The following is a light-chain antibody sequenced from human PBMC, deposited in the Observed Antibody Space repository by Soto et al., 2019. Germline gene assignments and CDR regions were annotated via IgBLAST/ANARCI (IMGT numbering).Light chain of an antibody. CDR3: QQYYSTPWT. V-gene: IGKV4-1*01. Sequence: DIVMTQSPYSLAASLGERVTINCKSSQSVLYNSNNKNYLAWFQQQAGQPPKLLIYWASTRESGVPDRFSGSGSGTDFTLTISSLQAEDVAVYYCQQYYSTPWTFGQGTKVDIK. CDR1: QSVLYNSNNKNY. CDR2: WAS. J-gene: IGKJ1*01.